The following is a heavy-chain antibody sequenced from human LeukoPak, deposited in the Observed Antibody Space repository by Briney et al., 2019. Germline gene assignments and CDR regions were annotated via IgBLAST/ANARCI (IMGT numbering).Heavy chain of an antibody. CDR2: ISGSGGST. J-gene: IGHJ4*02. V-gene: IGHV3-23*01. CDR1: GFTFSSYG. Sequence: TGGSLRLSCAASGFTFSSYGMSWVRQAPGKGLEWVSAISGSGGSTYYADSVKGRFTISRDNSKNTLYLQMNSLRAEDTAVYYCTTDPKSNFDYWGQGTLVTVSS. CDR3: TTDPKSNFDY.